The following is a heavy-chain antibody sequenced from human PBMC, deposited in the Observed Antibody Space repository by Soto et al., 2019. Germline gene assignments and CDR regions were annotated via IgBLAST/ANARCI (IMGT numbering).Heavy chain of an antibody. CDR3: ARRDYLDY. J-gene: IGHJ4*02. D-gene: IGHD3-10*01. Sequence: QVQLLETGGGVVQPGRSLRLSCAASGFIFNNYAMYWVRQAPGKGLEWVADILKDGTTKHYAASVEGQFTISRDNVDNVVYLQMDSLRAEDTAVYFCARRDYLDYWGQGTLVAVSS. CDR1: GFIFNNYA. V-gene: IGHV3-30-3*01. CDR2: ILKDGTTK.